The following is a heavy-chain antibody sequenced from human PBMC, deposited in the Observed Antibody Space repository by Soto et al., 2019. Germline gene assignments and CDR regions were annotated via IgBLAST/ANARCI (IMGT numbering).Heavy chain of an antibody. Sequence: EVQLVESGGGLVQPGGSLRLSCAAAGFTVSSNYMSWVRQAPGKGLEWVSVIYSGGSTYYADSVKGRFTISRDNSKNTLYLQMNSMRAEDTAVYYCARDRIPTGMDVWGQGTTVTVSS. V-gene: IGHV3-66*01. CDR1: GFTVSSNY. J-gene: IGHJ6*02. CDR3: ARDRIPTGMDV. CDR2: IYSGGST.